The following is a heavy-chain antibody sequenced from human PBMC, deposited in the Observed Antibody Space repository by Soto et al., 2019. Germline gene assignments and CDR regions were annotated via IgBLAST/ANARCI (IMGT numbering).Heavy chain of an antibody. CDR1: GDSVSSNSVA. J-gene: IGHJ3*02. CDR3: ARGRFNAFGI. D-gene: IGHD3-3*01. Sequence: QVPLQQSGPGLVKPSQTLSLTCAISGDSVSSNSVAWNWIRQSPSRGLEWLGRTYYRSKWYNDYGETVKGRITINPDTSKNQFSLQLNSVTPEDTAVYYCARGRFNAFGIWGQGTMVTVSS. CDR2: TYYRSKWYN. V-gene: IGHV6-1*01.